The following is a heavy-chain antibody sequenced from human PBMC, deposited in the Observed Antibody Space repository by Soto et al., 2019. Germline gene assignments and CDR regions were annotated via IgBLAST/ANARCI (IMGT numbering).Heavy chain of an antibody. J-gene: IGHJ6*02. Sequence: TSETLSLTCTVSGGSISSGGYYWSWIRQHPGKGLEWIGYIYYSGSTYYNPSLKSRVTISVDTSKNQFSLKLSSVTAADTAVYYCARLQQRTVYYYYYGMDVWGQGTTVTVSS. D-gene: IGHD6-13*01. CDR3: ARLQQRTVYYYYYGMDV. CDR1: GGSISSGGYY. V-gene: IGHV4-31*03. CDR2: IYYSGST.